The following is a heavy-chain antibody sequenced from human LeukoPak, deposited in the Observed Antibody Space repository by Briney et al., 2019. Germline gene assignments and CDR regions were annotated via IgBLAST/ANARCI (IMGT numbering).Heavy chain of an antibody. CDR3: ARHGSGTHGLDY. V-gene: IGHV1-2*02. D-gene: IGHD3-10*01. Sequence: GASLRLSCTASGYTFSGYCMRWVRQAPGQGPEWMGWINPNSGDTNYAQKVQGRVTMTRDASISTAYMELSRLGSDDTAVYYCARHGSGTHGLDYWGQGTLVTVSS. CDR1: GYTFSGYC. J-gene: IGHJ4*02. CDR2: INPNSGDT.